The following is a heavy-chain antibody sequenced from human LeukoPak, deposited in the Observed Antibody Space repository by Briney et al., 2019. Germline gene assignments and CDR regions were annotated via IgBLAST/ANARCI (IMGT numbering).Heavy chain of an antibody. D-gene: IGHD6-19*01. J-gene: IGHJ4*02. Sequence: ASVKVSCKASGYAFSNYGISWVRQAPGLGLEWMGWTSYNGNTNYAQKFQDRVTMTTDTSTTTAYMELRSLESDDTAVYYCARHSGSGWQALGYWGQGTLVTVSS. CDR3: ARHSGSGWQALGY. V-gene: IGHV1-18*04. CDR2: TSYNGNT. CDR1: GYAFSNYG.